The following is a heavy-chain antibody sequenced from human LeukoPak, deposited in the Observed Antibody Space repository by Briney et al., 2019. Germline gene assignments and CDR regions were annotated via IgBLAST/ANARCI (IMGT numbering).Heavy chain of an antibody. CDR2: INAGNGNT. J-gene: IGHJ4*02. CDR3: ARGYSYYNFDY. CDR1: GYTFTSYA. D-gene: IGHD5-18*01. Sequence: ASVKVSCKASGYTFTSYAMHWVRQAPGQGLEWMGWINAGNGNTKYSQKFQGRVTITRDTSASTAYMELSSLRSEDTAVYYCARGYSYYNFDYWGQGTLVTVSS. V-gene: IGHV1-3*01.